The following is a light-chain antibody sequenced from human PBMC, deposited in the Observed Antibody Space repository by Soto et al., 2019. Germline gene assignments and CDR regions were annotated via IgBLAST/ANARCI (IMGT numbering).Light chain of an antibody. Sequence: QSVLTQPASVSGSPGQSITISCTGSSADIGGYHYVSWYRQHPGRVPQLIIYEIHNRPSGVSHRFSGSKSGNTASLTISGLLGEDEADYYCTSYTRSGTLVFGGGTKLTVL. V-gene: IGLV2-14*01. CDR1: SADIGGYHY. J-gene: IGLJ2*01. CDR2: EIH. CDR3: TSYTRSGTLV.